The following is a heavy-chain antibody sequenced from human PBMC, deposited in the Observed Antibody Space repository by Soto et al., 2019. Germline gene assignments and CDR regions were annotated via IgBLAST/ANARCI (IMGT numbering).Heavy chain of an antibody. CDR3: GRASDGDYYYGMDV. V-gene: IGHV3-53*01. CDR1: GFTVSSNY. Sequence: VGSLRLSCAASGFTVSSNYMSWVRQAPGKGLEWVSVIYSGGSTYYADSVKGRFTISRDNSKNTLYLQMNSLRAEDTAVYFCGRASDGDYYYGMDVWGQGTTVTVSS. D-gene: IGHD4-17*01. J-gene: IGHJ6*02. CDR2: IYSGGST.